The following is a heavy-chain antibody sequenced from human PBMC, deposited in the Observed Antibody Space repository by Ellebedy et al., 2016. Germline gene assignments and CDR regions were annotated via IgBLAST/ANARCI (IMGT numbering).Heavy chain of an antibody. CDR1: GFTFSTYT. V-gene: IGHV3-21*04. CDR3: AKPPAGILTGYYAEAAFDI. J-gene: IGHJ3*02. CDR2: ISSSGTYI. Sequence: GGSLRLXXAPSGFTFSTYTMNWVRQAPGKGLEWVSHISSSGTYIYYADSVKGRFTISRDNAKYSLYLQMNSLRAEDTALYYCAKPPAGILTGYYAEAAFDIWGQGTMVTVSS. D-gene: IGHD3-9*01.